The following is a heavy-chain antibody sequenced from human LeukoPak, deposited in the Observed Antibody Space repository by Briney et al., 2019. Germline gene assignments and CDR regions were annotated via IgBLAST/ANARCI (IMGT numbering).Heavy chain of an antibody. J-gene: IGHJ4*02. CDR2: INPNSGGT. CDR3: ARGGGRDSSGYYYFDY. Sequence: ASVKVSCKASGYTFTGYYMHWVRQAPGQGLEWMGWINPNSGGTNYAQKFQGWVTMTRGTSISTAYMELSRLRSDDTAVYYCARGGGRDSSGYYYFDYWGQGTLVTVSS. CDR1: GYTFTGYY. D-gene: IGHD3-22*01. V-gene: IGHV1-2*04.